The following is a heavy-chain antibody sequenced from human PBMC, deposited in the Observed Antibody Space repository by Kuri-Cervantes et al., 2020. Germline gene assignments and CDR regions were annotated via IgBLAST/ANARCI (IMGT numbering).Heavy chain of an antibody. D-gene: IGHD1-20*01. Sequence: SETLSLTCTVSGGSISSYYWSWIRQPPGKGLEWIGYIYYSGSTNYNPSLKSRVTISVDTSKNQFSLKLSSVTAADTAVYYCARLGITGTAGLFDYWGQGTLVTVSS. J-gene: IGHJ4*02. V-gene: IGHV4-59*08. CDR2: IYYSGST. CDR3: ARLGITGTAGLFDY. CDR1: GGSISSYY.